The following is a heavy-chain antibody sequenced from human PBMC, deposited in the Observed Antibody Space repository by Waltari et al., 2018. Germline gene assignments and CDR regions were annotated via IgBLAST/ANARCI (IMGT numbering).Heavy chain of an antibody. J-gene: IGHJ4*02. D-gene: IGHD3-22*01. Sequence: EVQLVESGGGLVRPGGSLRLSGAASGLTFSSEEIKWVRQAPGKGLELVSYISSSVTTIYYADSVRGRFTISRDNAKNSLYLQMNSLRAEDTAVYYCGRPKGGCGYYPTPFDYWGQGTLVTVSS. CDR2: ISSSVTTI. V-gene: IGHV3-48*03. CDR1: GLTFSSEE. CDR3: GRPKGGCGYYPTPFDY.